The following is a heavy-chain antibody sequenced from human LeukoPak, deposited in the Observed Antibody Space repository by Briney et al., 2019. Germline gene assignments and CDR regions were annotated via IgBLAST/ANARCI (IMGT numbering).Heavy chain of an antibody. CDR2: IYYSGST. J-gene: IGHJ3*02. D-gene: IGHD6-13*01. CDR3: AREAGGQQLVYAFDI. CDR1: GGSISSYY. Sequence: SETLSLTCTVSGGSISSYYWSWIRQPPGKGLEWIGYIYYSGSTNYNPSLKSRVTISVDTSKNQFSLKLSSVTTADTAVYYCAREAGGQQLVYAFDIWGQGTMVTVSS. V-gene: IGHV4-59*01.